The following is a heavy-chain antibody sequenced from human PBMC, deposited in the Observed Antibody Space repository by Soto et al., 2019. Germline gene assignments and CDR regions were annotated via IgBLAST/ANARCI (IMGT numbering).Heavy chain of an antibody. J-gene: IGHJ4*02. CDR2: IYWDDDK. CDR1: CFSLRSYGVG. Sequence: SGPKLVNPTQPLTLACPFSCFSLRSYGVGVAWVRQPPGKALEWLALIYWDDDKRYSPSLETRLTLTKDTSKNHVVLTMTNMEPVNTGTYSCDHRPGFSMIFAYWGQGALVPVSP. V-gene: IGHV2-5*02. CDR3: DHRPGFSMIFAY. D-gene: IGHD3-16*01.